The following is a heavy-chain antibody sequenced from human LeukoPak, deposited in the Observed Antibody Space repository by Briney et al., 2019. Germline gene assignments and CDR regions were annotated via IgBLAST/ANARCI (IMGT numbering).Heavy chain of an antibody. J-gene: IGHJ4*02. D-gene: IGHD6-13*01. CDR3: ARDSAGNDY. V-gene: IGHV3-7*01. CDR1: GFTFSIYW. CDR2: IKQDGSEK. Sequence: GGSLRLSCAASGFTFSIYWMSWVRQAPGRGLEWVANIKQDGSEKNYIDSVKGRFTISRDNAKNSLYLQMNSPRAEDTAMYYCARDSAGNDYWGQGTLVTVSS.